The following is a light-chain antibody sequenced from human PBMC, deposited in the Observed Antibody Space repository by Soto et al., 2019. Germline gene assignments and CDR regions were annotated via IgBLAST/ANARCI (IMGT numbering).Light chain of an antibody. CDR2: EVS. CDR3: NSFTGTSALIL. J-gene: IGLJ2*01. Sequence: SVVTQPASVSGSPGQSITISCTGTSSDVGGYDYVSWYQQYPGKAPRLIIYEVSSRPSGVSNRFSGSKSGNTASLTISGLRAEDEGDYFCNSFTGTSALILFGGGTKLTVL. CDR1: SSDVGGYDY. V-gene: IGLV2-14*01.